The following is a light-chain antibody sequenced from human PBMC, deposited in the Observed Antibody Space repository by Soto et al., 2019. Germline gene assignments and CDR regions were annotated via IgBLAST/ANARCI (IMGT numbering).Light chain of an antibody. Sequence: EIVMTQSPATLSVSPGERATLSCRASQSVSSNLAWYQQKPGQAPRLISYGASTRDTGIPARFSGSGSGTEFTLTISSLQSEDFALYYCQQYNNWPPKYTFGQGTKLEIK. CDR2: GAS. CDR1: QSVSSN. CDR3: QQYNNWPPKYT. J-gene: IGKJ2*01. V-gene: IGKV3-15*01.